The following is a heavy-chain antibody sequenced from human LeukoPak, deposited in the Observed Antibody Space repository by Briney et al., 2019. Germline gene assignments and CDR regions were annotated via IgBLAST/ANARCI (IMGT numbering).Heavy chain of an antibody. V-gene: IGHV4-59*01. CDR2: IFYSGST. CDR3: ARVTSGMNNWFDP. D-gene: IGHD3-10*01. J-gene: IGHJ5*02. Sequence: SETLSLTCTVSGGSITGYYWTWGRQPPGNALEWIGFIFYSGSTNYNPSLKRRVKISIHASNHQLSLKLASVTAADTAMYYCARVTSGMNNWFDPWGQGTLVTVSS. CDR1: GGSITGYY.